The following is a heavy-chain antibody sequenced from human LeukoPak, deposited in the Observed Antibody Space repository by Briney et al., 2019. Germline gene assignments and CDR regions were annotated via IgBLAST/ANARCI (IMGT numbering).Heavy chain of an antibody. CDR1: GFTFTTSA. J-gene: IGHJ6*03. D-gene: IGHD3-16*02. CDR3: AAESPYVWGSYRPYYYMDV. Sequence: TSVKVSCKTSGFTFTTSAIQWVRRARGQHLEWIGWIVVGSGHTNYAQKFQERVTFTRDMSTSTAYMELSSLRSEDTAVYYCAAESPYVWGSYRPYYYMDVWGKGTTVTVSS. V-gene: IGHV1-58*02. CDR2: IVVGSGHT.